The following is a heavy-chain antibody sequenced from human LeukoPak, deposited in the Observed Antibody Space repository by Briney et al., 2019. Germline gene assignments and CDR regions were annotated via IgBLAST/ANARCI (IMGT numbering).Heavy chain of an antibody. CDR3: ARVWSGSYFDS. CDR2: IYYSGST. D-gene: IGHD2-8*02. CDR1: GGSISSSSNY. Sequence: TSETLSLTCTVSGGSISSSSNYWGWIRQPPGKGLEWIGSIYYSGSTYYNPSLKSRVTLSVDTSKNQFSLKLNSVSAADSAIYYCARVWSGSYFDSWGQGTLLTVSS. J-gene: IGHJ4*02. V-gene: IGHV4-39*07.